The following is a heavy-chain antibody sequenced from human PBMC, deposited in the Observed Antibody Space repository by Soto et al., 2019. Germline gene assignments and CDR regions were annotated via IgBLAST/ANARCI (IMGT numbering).Heavy chain of an antibody. Sequence: SETLSLTCTVSGGSISSGGYYWSWIRQHPGKGLEWFGYIYYSGSTNYNPSLKSRVTISVDTSKNQFSLKLSSVTAADTAVYYCARDGGDESGYCSSTSCYGMDVWGQGTTVTVSS. CDR3: ARDGGDESGYCSSTSCYGMDV. J-gene: IGHJ6*02. V-gene: IGHV4-61*08. D-gene: IGHD2-2*01. CDR1: GGSISSGGYY. CDR2: IYYSGST.